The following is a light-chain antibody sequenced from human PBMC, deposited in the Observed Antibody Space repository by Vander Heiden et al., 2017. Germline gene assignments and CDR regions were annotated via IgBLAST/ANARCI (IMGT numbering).Light chain of an antibody. Sequence: DIVMTQSPDFLAVSLGERATSNSTSSQTVLVRSNNKSYLAWYQQKPGQLPKLLFSWASIREFGVPDRFRGSGSGTDFTLTISSLQAEDVAFYYCQQYLSSPFTFGPGSRLEIK. V-gene: IGKV4-1*01. CDR3: QQYLSSPFT. CDR2: WAS. J-gene: IGKJ2*01. CDR1: QTVLVRSNNKSY.